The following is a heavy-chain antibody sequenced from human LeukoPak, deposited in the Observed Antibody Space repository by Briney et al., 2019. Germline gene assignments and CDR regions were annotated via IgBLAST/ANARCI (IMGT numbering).Heavy chain of an antibody. Sequence: GGSLRRASAAAVFTVSSYAMSWVRQAPGQGLEWVSAISGSGGSTYYADCVKGRFTISRDNSKNTLDLQMNRLRAEATAVYSCAKYLTVVTFDAFDIWGQGTMVTVSS. CDR3: AKYLTVVTFDAFDI. V-gene: IGHV3-23*01. CDR1: VFTVSSYA. D-gene: IGHD4-23*01. J-gene: IGHJ3*02. CDR2: ISGSGGST.